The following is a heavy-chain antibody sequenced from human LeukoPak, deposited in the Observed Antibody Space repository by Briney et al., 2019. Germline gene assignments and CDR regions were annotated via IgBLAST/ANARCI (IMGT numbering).Heavy chain of an antibody. V-gene: IGHV3-73*01. CDR3: TRHGEGGY. Sequence: GGSLRLSCAASGFTFSGSAMQWVRQASGKGVEGVGRIRRKANSYATAYDASVKGSFTISRDDSKTTAYLQMNSLKTEDTAVYYCTRHGEGGYGGQGTLVTVSA. CDR1: GFTFSGSA. J-gene: IGHJ4*02. CDR2: IRRKANSYAT. D-gene: IGHD1-26*01.